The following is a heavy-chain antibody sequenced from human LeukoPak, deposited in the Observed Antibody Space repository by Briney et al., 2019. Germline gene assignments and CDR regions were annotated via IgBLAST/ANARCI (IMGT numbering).Heavy chain of an antibody. V-gene: IGHV1-69*01. CDR3: AICSSTWSGDRPDS. J-gene: IGHJ4*02. CDR2: ILPIFRMT. CDR1: GGTFRNYP. D-gene: IGHD2-2*01. Sequence: SVKVSCMASGGTFRNYPISWVRQAPGQGLEWMGGILPIFRMTNYAEKFQGRVTITADESTTTAYLELNSMRSEDTAVYYCAICSSTWSGDRPDSWGQGSLVTVSS.